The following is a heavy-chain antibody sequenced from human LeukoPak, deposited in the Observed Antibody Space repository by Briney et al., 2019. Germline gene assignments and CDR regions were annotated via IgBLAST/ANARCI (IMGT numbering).Heavy chain of an antibody. CDR1: GDTFINYY. J-gene: IGHJ4*02. Sequence: ASVKVSCKASGDTFINYYMHWVRQAPGQGLEWMGIINPSGGSVSYAQKFQGRVTMTRNTSISTAYMELSSLRSEDTAVYYCARSTADRNYDFWSGYYQYYFDYWGQGTLVTVSS. D-gene: IGHD3-3*01. V-gene: IGHV1-46*01. CDR2: INPSGGSV. CDR3: ARSTADRNYDFWSGYYQYYFDY.